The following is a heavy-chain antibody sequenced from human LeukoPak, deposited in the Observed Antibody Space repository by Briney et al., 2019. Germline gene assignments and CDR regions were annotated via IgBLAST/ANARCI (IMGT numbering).Heavy chain of an antibody. CDR1: GFTFSNFW. J-gene: IGHJ4*02. D-gene: IGHD3-10*01. V-gene: IGHV3-7*01. CDR3: TRDRQGSRIYSTDY. Sequence: PGGSLRLSCAASGFTFSNFWMSWVRQVPGEGLEWVANIKQDGSEIHYVDSVKGRFTISRDNAQNSLYLHMHSLRAEDTAVYYCTRDRQGSRIYSTDYWGRGTLVTVSS. CDR2: IKQDGSEI.